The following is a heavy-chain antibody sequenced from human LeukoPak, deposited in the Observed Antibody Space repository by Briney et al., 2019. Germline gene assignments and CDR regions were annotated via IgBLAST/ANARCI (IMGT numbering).Heavy chain of an antibody. CDR1: GFTFSSYS. Sequence: PGGSLRLSCAASGFTFSSYSMNWVRQAPGKGLEWVSYISSSSSTIYYADSVKGRSTISRDNAKNSLYLQMNSLRDEDTAVYYCARDADCSSTSCYPFYFDYWGQGTLVTVSS. CDR3: ARDADCSSTSCYPFYFDY. J-gene: IGHJ4*02. CDR2: ISSSSSTI. V-gene: IGHV3-48*02. D-gene: IGHD2-2*01.